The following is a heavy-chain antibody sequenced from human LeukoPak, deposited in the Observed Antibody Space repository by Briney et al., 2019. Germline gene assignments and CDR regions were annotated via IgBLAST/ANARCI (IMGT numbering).Heavy chain of an antibody. CDR2: ITSHTVT. Sequence: PGGSLRLSCAASGFTFSTSGVGWVRQAPGKGLEWLSYITSHTVTHYIDSVRGRFTISRDNAKRSLYLQMNSLTEEDTAVYYCARGYCSSTSCHVARHFEYWGQGTLVTVSS. V-gene: IGHV3-48*02. CDR1: GFTFSTSG. CDR3: ARGYCSSTSCHVARHFEY. D-gene: IGHD2-2*01. J-gene: IGHJ4*02.